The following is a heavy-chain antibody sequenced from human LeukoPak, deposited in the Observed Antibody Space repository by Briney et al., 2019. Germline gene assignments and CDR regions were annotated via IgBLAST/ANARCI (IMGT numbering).Heavy chain of an antibody. CDR2: INPNSGGT. V-gene: IGHV1-2*02. CDR3: ARDGNYCSGGSCSTQN. J-gene: IGHJ4*02. CDR1: GYTFTDYY. Sequence: ASVKVSCKASGYTFTDYYIHWVRQAPGQGLEWMGWINPNSGGTNYAQKFQGRVTMTRDTSISTAYMELSRLRSDDTAVYYCARDGNYCSGGSCSTQNWGQGTLVTVSS. D-gene: IGHD2-15*01.